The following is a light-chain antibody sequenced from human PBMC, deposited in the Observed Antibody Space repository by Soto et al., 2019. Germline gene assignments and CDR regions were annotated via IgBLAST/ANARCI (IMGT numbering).Light chain of an antibody. CDR3: QTWGTGIHYV. J-gene: IGLJ1*01. Sequence: QSVLTQSPSASASLGPSVKLTCTLRSGHSSYAIAWHQQQPEKGPRYLMKLNSDGSHSKGDGIPDRFSGSSSGAERYLTISSLQSEDEADYYCQTWGTGIHYVFGTGTKLTVL. V-gene: IGLV4-69*01. CDR1: SGHSSYA. CDR2: LNSDGSH.